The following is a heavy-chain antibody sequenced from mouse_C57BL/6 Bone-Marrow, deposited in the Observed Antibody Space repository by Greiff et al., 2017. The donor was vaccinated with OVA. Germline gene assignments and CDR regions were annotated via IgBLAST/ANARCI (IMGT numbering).Heavy chain of an antibody. D-gene: IGHD2-3*01. J-gene: IGHJ2*01. CDR1: GYTFTSYW. Sequence: EVKLMESGTVLARPGASVKMSCKTSGYTFTSYWMHWVKQRPGQGLEWLGAIYPGNSDTSYNQKFKGKAKLTAVTSASTAYMELSSLTNEDSAVYYFSKTVDGYYWDPSYFDYWGQGTPLTVSS. CDR2: IYPGNSDT. V-gene: IGHV1-5*01. CDR3: SKTVDGYYWDPSYFDY.